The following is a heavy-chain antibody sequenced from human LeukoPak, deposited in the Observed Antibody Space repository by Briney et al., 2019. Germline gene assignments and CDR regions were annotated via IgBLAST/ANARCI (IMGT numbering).Heavy chain of an antibody. Sequence: PGGSLRLSCAASGFIFNHYAMHWVRQAPGKGLEWVSGIAWDSENIGYADSVKGRFTISRDDAYNSLYLQMNSLRAEDTAVYYCARDDFTTFLGELCHWGQGTLVTVSS. J-gene: IGHJ4*02. V-gene: IGHV3-9*01. CDR1: GFIFNHYA. CDR3: ARDDFTTFLGELCH. D-gene: IGHD3-16*01. CDR2: IAWDSENI.